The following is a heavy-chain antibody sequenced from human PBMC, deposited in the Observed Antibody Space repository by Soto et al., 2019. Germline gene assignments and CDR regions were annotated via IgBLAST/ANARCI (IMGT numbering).Heavy chain of an antibody. V-gene: IGHV3-74*01. CDR1: GFTFSSYY. CDR2: INGDGSST. J-gene: IGHJ4*02. CDR3: AREVMESSGYYEDY. D-gene: IGHD3-22*01. Sequence: EVPLVESGGGLVQPGGSLRLSCAASGFTFSSYYMHWVRQAPGKGLVWVSRINGDGSSTTYADSVKGRFTISRDNAKNTLYLQMNSLRAEDTAVYYCAREVMESSGYYEDYWGQGTLVTVSS.